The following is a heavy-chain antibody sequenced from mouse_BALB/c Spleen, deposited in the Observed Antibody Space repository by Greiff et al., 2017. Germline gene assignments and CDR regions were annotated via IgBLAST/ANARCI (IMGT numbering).Heavy chain of an antibody. CDR3: NGPSSGNGNFAMDY. Sequence: EVQLQQSGAELVRSGASVKLSCTASGFNIKDYYMHWVQQRPEQGLEWIGWIDPENGDTEYAPKFQGKATMTADTSSNTAYLQLSSLTSEDTAVYYCNGPSSGNGNFAMDYWGQGTSVTVSS. V-gene: IGHV14-4*02. CDR1: GFNIKDYY. J-gene: IGHJ4*01. D-gene: IGHD2-1*01. CDR2: IDPENGDT.